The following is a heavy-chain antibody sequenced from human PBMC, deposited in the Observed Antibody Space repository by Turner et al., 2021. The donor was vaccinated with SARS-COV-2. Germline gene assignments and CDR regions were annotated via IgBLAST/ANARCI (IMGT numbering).Heavy chain of an antibody. Sequence: QVQLVESGGGVVQPGRSLRISCAASGFTFSSYGMHWVRQAPGKGLEWVAVISYDGNNKFYADSVKGRFTISRGNSKNTLYLQMNSLRAEDTAVYYCAKGFGDYVDYWGQGTLVTVSS. V-gene: IGHV3-30*18. CDR3: AKGFGDYVDY. D-gene: IGHD3-16*01. J-gene: IGHJ4*02. CDR2: ISYDGNNK. CDR1: GFTFSSYG.